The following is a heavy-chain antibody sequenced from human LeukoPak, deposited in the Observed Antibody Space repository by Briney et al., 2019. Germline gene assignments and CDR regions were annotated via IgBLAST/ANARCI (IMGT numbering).Heavy chain of an antibody. CDR2: IIPIFGTA. D-gene: IGHD1-7*01. CDR1: GGTFSGYA. V-gene: IGHV1-69*05. CDR3: ARDAPVLELLRWFDP. J-gene: IGHJ5*02. Sequence: ASVKVSCKASGGTFSGYAISRVRQAPGQGREWMGRIIPIFGTANYAQKFQGRVTITTDESTSTAYMELSSLRSEDTAVYYCARDAPVLELLRWFDPWGRGTLVTVSS.